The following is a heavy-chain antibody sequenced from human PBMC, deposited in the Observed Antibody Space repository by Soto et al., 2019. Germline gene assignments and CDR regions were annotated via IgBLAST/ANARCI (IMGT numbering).Heavy chain of an antibody. CDR2: IYHSGST. D-gene: IGHD3-22*01. CDR1: GGSISSGGYS. CDR3: AGEDGYKFDY. Sequence: PSETLSLTCAGSGGSISSGGYSWSWIRQPPGKGLEWIGYIYHSGSTYYNPSLKSRVTISVDTSKNQFSLKLSSVTAADTAVYYCAGEDGYKFDYWGQGTLVTVSS. V-gene: IGHV4-30-2*02. J-gene: IGHJ4*02.